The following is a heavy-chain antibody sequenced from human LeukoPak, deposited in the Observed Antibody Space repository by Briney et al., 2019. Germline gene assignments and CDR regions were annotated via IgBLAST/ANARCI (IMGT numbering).Heavy chain of an antibody. CDR2: IISSRTI. V-gene: IGHV3-11*01. D-gene: IGHD1-26*01. CDR3: ARRIVGATAHAFDI. Sequence: GGSLRLSGAASGFTFSDYYMSWIRRAPGKGLEWISYIISSRTIYYANSVKGRFTISRDNAKNSLYMQMNSLRAEDTAVYYCARRIVGATAHAFDIWGQGTMVTVSS. J-gene: IGHJ3*02. CDR1: GFTFSDYY.